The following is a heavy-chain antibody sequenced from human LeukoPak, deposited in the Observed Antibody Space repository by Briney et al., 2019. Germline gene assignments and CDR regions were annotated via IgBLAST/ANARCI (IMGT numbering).Heavy chain of an antibody. CDR2: IKSDGSST. CDR3: ARGSGGYCSGGSCYSAAFDI. CDR1: GFTFSNYW. Sequence: GGSLRLSCAASGFTFSNYWMHWVRQAPGKGLVWVSRIKSDGSSTNYADSVKGRFTISRDNAKNTLYLQMNSLRAEDTAVYYCARGSGGYCSGGSCYSAAFDIWGQGTMVTVSS. J-gene: IGHJ3*02. D-gene: IGHD2-15*01. V-gene: IGHV3-74*01.